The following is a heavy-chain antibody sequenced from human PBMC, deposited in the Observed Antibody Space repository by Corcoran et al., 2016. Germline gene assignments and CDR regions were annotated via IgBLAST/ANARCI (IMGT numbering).Heavy chain of an antibody. J-gene: IGHJ4*02. CDR1: GGSFSGYY. D-gene: IGHD2-2*01. CDR2: INHSGST. Sequence: QVQLQQWGAGLLKPSETLSLTCAVYGGSFSGYYWSWIRQPPGKGLEWIGEINHSGSTNYNPSLKSRVTISVDTTKNQFSLKLSSVTAADPAVNYCGRGPVPENFVVVPAARVDEPGGSIHFDYWGQGTLVTVSS. V-gene: IGHV4-34*01. CDR3: GRGPVPENFVVVPAARVDEPGGSIHFDY.